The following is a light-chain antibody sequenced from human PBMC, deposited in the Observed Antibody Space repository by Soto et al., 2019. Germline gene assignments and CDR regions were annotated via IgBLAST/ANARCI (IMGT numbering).Light chain of an antibody. J-gene: IGLJ3*02. CDR2: GDS. V-gene: IGLV1-40*01. CDR1: SSNIGAGYN. CDR3: QSYDSSLSGWL. Sequence: HSVLTQPPSVSGAPGQRVTISCTGSSSNIGAGYNVHWYQQVPGTAPKLLIYGDSNRPSGVPDRFSGSKSGTSASLAITGLQAEDEADYYCQSYDSSLSGWLFSGGTKLTVL.